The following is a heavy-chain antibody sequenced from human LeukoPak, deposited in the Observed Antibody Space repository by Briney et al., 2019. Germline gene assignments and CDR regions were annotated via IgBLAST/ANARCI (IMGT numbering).Heavy chain of an antibody. CDR1: GYTFTNYG. D-gene: IGHD4-11*01. CDR3: ARDKAVTTELTQYFQH. J-gene: IGHJ1*01. CDR2: ISAYNGYT. Sequence: ASVKVSCKATGYTFTNYGVSWVRQAPGQGLEWMGWISAYNGYTNYAQKFQFRVTMTTDTSTSTAYMELRSLTSDDTAVYYCARDKAVTTELTQYFQHWGQGTLVTVSS. V-gene: IGHV1-18*01.